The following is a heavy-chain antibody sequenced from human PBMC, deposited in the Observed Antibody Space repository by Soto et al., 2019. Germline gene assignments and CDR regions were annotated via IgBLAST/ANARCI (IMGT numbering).Heavy chain of an antibody. CDR2: INHSGST. V-gene: IGHV4-34*01. CDR1: GGSFSGYY. D-gene: IGHD6-13*01. J-gene: IGHJ5*02. Sequence: QVQLQQWGAGLLKPSETLSLTCAVYGGSFSGYYWSWIRQPPGKGLEWIGEINHSGSTNYNPSLKSRVTIAVDTSKNQFSLKLSSVTAADTAVYYCAGGGSSSWSRGWFDPWGQGTLVTVSS. CDR3: AGGGSSSWSRGWFDP.